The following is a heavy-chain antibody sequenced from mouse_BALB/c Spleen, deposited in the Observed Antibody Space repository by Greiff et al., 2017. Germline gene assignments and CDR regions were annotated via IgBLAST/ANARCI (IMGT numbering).Heavy chain of an antibody. J-gene: IGHJ2*01. CDR2: IYPGGGYT. CDR1: GYTFTNYW. CDR3: ARGDYDYYFDD. D-gene: IGHD2-4*01. Sequence: QVQLQQSGAELVRPGTSVKISCKASGYTFTNYWLGWVKQRPGHGLEWIGDIYPGGGYTNYNEKFKGKATLTADTSSSTAYMQLSSLTSEDSAVYFCARGDYDYYFDDWGQGTTLTVSS. V-gene: IGHV1-63*02.